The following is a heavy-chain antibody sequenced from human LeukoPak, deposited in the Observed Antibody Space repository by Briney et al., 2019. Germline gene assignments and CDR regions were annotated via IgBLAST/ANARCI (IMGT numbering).Heavy chain of an antibody. D-gene: IGHD5-12*01. J-gene: IGHJ4*02. CDR3: ARAPGYSGYEYYSDY. CDR1: GGTFSSYA. V-gene: IGHV1-69*13. CDR2: IIPIFGTA. Sequence: ASVKVSCKASGGTFSSYAISWVRQAPGQGLEWMGGIIPIFGTANYAQKFQGRVTITADESTSTAYMELSSLRSEDTAVYYCARAPGYSGYEYYSDYWGQGTLVTVSS.